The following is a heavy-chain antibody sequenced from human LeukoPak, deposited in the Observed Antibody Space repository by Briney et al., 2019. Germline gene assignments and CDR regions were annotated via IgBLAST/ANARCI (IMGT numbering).Heavy chain of an antibody. J-gene: IGHJ6*02. CDR3: AGVYGMDV. CDR1: GFTLSSYW. V-gene: IGHV3-7*02. CDR2: IKQDGSEK. Sequence: GGSLRLSCAASGFTLSSYWMSWVRQAPGKGLEWVANIKQDGSEKYYVDSVKGRFTISRDNARNSQYLQMNSLRVEDTAVYYCAGVYGMDVWGQGTTVTVSS.